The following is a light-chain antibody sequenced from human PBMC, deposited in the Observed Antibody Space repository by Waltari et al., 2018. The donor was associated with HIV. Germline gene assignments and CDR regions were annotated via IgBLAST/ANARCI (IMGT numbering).Light chain of an antibody. CDR2: GAS. V-gene: IGLV2-8*01. CDR1: SSDVGGYNY. Sequence: QSALTQPPSASGSPGQSVTISCTGTSSDVGGYNYVSWYQQHPGKAPKLMMYGASKRPSGVPDRFSGSKSGNTASLTVSRLRAEDEADYYCSSYAGSNDFGVFGGGTKLTVL. CDR3: SSYAGSNDFGV. J-gene: IGLJ2*01.